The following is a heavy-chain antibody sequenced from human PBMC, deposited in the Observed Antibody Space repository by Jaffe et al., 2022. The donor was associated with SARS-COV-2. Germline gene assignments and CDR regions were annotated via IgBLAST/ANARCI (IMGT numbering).Heavy chain of an antibody. V-gene: IGHV1-69*01. CDR1: GGTFSSYA. CDR3: ARLGYSYGTYYYYGMDV. CDR2: IIPIFGTA. Sequence: QVQLVQSGAEVKKPGSSVKVSCKASGGTFSSYAISWVRQAPGQGLEWMGGIIPIFGTANYAQKFQGRVTITADESTSTAYMELSSLRSEDTAVYYCARLGYSYGTYYYYGMDVWGQGTTVTVSS. D-gene: IGHD5-18*01. J-gene: IGHJ6*02.